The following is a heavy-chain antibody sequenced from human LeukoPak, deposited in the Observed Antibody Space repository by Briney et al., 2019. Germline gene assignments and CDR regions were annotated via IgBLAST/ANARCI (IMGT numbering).Heavy chain of an antibody. D-gene: IGHD4-23*01. CDR3: ARGDYGGNADL. V-gene: IGHV1-46*01. CDR1: GYTFINYY. J-gene: IGHJ5*02. Sequence: ASVKVSCKASGYTFINYYMHWVRQAPGQGLEWMGIINLSGGSTTYAQQFQGRVTMTRDTSTSTAYMELSSLRSEDKAVYFCARGDYGGNADLWGQGTLITVSS. CDR2: INLSGGST.